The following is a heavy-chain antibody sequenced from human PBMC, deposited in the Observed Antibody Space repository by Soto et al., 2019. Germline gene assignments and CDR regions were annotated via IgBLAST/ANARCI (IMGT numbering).Heavy chain of an antibody. J-gene: IGHJ5*02. D-gene: IGHD3-3*01. CDR3: ARVIWSGHLTSDL. CDR2: ISSSSSTI. V-gene: IGHV3-48*02. CDR1: GFTFSSNS. Sequence: EVQVVESGGGLVQPGGSLRLSCAASGFTFSSNSMNLVRQAPGKGLEWISYISSSSSTIYADSVKVRFTISRDNAKNSLYLQMNSLRDEDTAVYYCARVIWSGHLTSDLWGQGTLVTVSS.